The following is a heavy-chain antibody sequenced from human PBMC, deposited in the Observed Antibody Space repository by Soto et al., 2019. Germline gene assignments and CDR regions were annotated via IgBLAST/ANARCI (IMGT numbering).Heavy chain of an antibody. V-gene: IGHV5-51*01. CDR3: ARPRDSGSYYYSFDS. D-gene: IGHD1-26*01. Sequence: GESLKISCKTSVYTFTHYWLAWVRQMPGKGLEWVGIIYPGDSRVRYSPSFQGQVTISADNSITTSSLRWTSLRASDTATYFCARPRDSGSYYYSFDSWGQGTPVTVSS. CDR2: IYPGDSRV. J-gene: IGHJ4*02. CDR1: VYTFTHYW.